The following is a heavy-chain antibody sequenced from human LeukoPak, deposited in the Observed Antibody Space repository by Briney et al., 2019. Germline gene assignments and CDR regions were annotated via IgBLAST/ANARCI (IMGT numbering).Heavy chain of an antibody. CDR2: IYPGDSDT. Sequence: GESLKISCKGSGYSFTSHWIGWVRQMPGKGLEWMGIIYPGDSDTRYNPSFQGQVTISADKSISTAYLQWSSLKASDTAMYYCARSLYSSSSAFDYWGQGTLVTVSS. CDR1: GYSFTSHW. CDR3: ARSLYSSSSAFDY. J-gene: IGHJ4*02. D-gene: IGHD6-6*01. V-gene: IGHV5-51*01.